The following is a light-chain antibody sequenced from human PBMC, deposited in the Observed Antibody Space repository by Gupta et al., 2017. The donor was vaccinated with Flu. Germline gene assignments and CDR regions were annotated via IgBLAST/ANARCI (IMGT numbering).Light chain of an antibody. CDR3: SSYATSTTLGV. Sequence: QSALTQPASVSGSPGQSITISCTGTSSDIGGYKYVSWYQQHPGRAPKLIIYEVSRRPSGVSNRFSGSKSGNTASLTISGLQAEDEADYYCSSYATSTTLGVFGGGTELAVL. J-gene: IGLJ3*02. CDR1: SSDIGGYKY. V-gene: IGLV2-14*01. CDR2: EVS.